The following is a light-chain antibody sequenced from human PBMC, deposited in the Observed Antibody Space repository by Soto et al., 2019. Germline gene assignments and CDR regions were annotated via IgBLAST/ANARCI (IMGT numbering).Light chain of an antibody. Sequence: QSALTQPASVSVSPGQSITISCTGSSMDIGGYDYVCWYQHLPGKSPKLIIYDVTNRPSGVSNRLSASKSGNTASLSISGLQAEDEADYYCSPYTSSSTVVFGGGTKLTVL. CDR1: SMDIGGYDY. CDR3: SPYTSSSTVV. CDR2: DVT. V-gene: IGLV2-14*03. J-gene: IGLJ2*01.